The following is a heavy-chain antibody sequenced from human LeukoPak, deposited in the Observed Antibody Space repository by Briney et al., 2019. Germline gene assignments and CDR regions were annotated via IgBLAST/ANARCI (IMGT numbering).Heavy chain of an antibody. CDR3: ARDRKSYYDFWSGYLRNDY. Sequence: ASVKVSCKASGYTFTSYGISWVRQAPGQGLEWMGWISAYNGNTNYAQKIQGRVTMTTDTSTSTAYMELRSLRSDDTAVYYCARDRKSYYDFWSGYLRNDYWGQGTLVTVSS. CDR1: GYTFTSYG. V-gene: IGHV1-18*01. D-gene: IGHD3-3*01. CDR2: ISAYNGNT. J-gene: IGHJ4*02.